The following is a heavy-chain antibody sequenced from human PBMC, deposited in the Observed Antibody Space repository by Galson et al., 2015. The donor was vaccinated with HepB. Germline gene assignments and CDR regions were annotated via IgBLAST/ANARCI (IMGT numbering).Heavy chain of an antibody. CDR1: GFTFDDYT. CDR2: IDWDGGST. Sequence: SLRLSCAASGFTFDDYTMHWVRQAPGKGLEWVSLIDWDGGSTYYADSVKGRFTISRDNSKNSLYLQMNSLRTDDTALYYCAVFYDSSAYSFDYWGQGTLVTVSS. CDR3: AVFYDSSAYSFDY. V-gene: IGHV3-43*01. D-gene: IGHD3-22*01. J-gene: IGHJ4*02.